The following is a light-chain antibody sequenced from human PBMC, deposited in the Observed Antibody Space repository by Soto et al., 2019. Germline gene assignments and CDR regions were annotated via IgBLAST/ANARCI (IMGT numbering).Light chain of an antibody. CDR1: QSISSW. CDR3: QQYKSYST. J-gene: IGKJ1*01. Sequence: DIQMTQSPSTLSASVGDRVTITCRASQSISSWLAWYQQKPRKAPKLLIYDASSLESGVPSRFSGSGSGTEFTLTISSLQPDDFATYDCQQYKSYSTFGQGTKVEIK. V-gene: IGKV1-5*01. CDR2: DAS.